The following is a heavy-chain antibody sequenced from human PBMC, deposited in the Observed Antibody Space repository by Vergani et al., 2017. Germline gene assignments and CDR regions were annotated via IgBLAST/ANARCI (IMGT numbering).Heavy chain of an antibody. J-gene: IGHJ4*02. CDR1: GFTFSSYA. Sequence: QVQLVESGGGVVQPGRSLRLSCAASGFTFSSYAMHWVRQAPGKGLEWVAVISYDGSNKYYADSVKGRFTISRDNSKNTLYLQMNSLRAEDTAVYYWARDPYPRSLPSPAVGYWGQGTLVTVSS. V-gene: IGHV3-30*04. D-gene: IGHD1-26*01. CDR2: ISYDGSNK. CDR3: ARDPYPRSLPSPAVGY.